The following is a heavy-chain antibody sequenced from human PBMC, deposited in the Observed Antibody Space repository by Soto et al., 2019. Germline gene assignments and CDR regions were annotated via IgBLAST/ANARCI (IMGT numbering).Heavy chain of an antibody. J-gene: IGHJ5*02. CDR3: AKDTGQQLVLPNNWFDP. CDR2: ISYDGSNK. CDR1: GFTFSSDG. Sequence: QVQLVESGGGVVQPGRSLRLSCAASGFTFSSDGMHWVRQAPGKGLEGVAVISYDGSNKYYADSVKGRFTISRDNSKNTRYLQMNSLRAEDTAVYYCAKDTGQQLVLPNNWFDPWGQGTLVTVCS. V-gene: IGHV3-30*18. D-gene: IGHD6-13*01.